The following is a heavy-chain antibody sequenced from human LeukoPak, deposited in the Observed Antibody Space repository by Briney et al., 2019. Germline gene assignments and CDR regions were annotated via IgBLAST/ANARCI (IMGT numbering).Heavy chain of an antibody. CDR1: GDSLSSSSYY. CDR2: VFYSGNT. D-gene: IGHD6-19*01. J-gene: IGHJ1*01. V-gene: IGHV4-39*07. Sequence: PSETLSLTCSVSGDSLSSSSYYWGWIRQPPGKGLEWIGSVFYSGNTNYNPSLKSRVTISLDTSQNQFSLKVSSVTAADTAVYYCASHSSAWYSLYFQHWGQGTLVTVSS. CDR3: ASHSSAWYSLYFQH.